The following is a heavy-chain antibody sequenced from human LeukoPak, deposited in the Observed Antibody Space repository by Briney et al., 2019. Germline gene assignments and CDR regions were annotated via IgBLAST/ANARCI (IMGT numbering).Heavy chain of an antibody. D-gene: IGHD5-18*01. CDR3: SHGYSYGRFDY. J-gene: IGHJ4*02. CDR2: ISSSSSYI. V-gene: IGHV3-21*04. Sequence: GGSLRLSCAASGFTFSSYSMNWVRQAPGKGLEWVSSISSSSSYIYYADSVKGRFTISRDNSKNTLYLQMNSLRAEDTAVYYCSHGYSYGRFDYWGQGTLVTVSS. CDR1: GFTFSSYS.